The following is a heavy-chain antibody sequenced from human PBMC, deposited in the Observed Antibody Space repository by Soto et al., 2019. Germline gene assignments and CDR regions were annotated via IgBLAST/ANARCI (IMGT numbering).Heavy chain of an antibody. D-gene: IGHD4-4*01. CDR3: ARDRTVYSNPLYYYYGMDV. V-gene: IGHV3-33*01. Sequence: GGSLRLSCAASGFTFSSYGMHWVRQAPGKGLEWVAVIWYDGSNKYYADSVKGRFTISRDNSKNTLYLQMNSLRAEDTAVYYCARDRTVYSNPLYYYYGMDVWGQGTTVTVSS. J-gene: IGHJ6*02. CDR2: IWYDGSNK. CDR1: GFTFSSYG.